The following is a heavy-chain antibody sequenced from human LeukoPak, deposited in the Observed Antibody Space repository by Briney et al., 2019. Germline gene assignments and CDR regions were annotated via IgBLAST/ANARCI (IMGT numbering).Heavy chain of an antibody. Sequence: SETLSLTCTVSGGSIGTFYWSWIRRPPGKGLEWIGYIYYTGSTNYNPSLKSRVTISVDTSKNQVSLRLTSVTAADTAVYYCVREQRSYDFSSSFYVAHGMDVWGQGTTVIVSS. D-gene: IGHD3-3*01. CDR3: VREQRSYDFSSSFYVAHGMDV. J-gene: IGHJ6*02. CDR2: IYYTGST. CDR1: GGSIGTFY. V-gene: IGHV4-59*01.